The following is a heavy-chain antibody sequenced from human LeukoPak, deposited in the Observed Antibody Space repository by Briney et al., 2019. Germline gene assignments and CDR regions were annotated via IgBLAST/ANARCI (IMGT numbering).Heavy chain of an antibody. CDR1: GFTFRNYG. V-gene: IGHV3-33*03. J-gene: IGHJ3*02. D-gene: IGHD3-10*01. Sequence: GGSLRLSCAASGFTFRNYGMHWARQAPGKGLEWVAVIWADGINKFYADSVRGRFTISRDNSDNTLYLQMNSLRPEDTTVYYCVKEAGPFGAFDIWGQGTMVTVSS. CDR3: VKEAGPFGAFDI. CDR2: IWADGINK.